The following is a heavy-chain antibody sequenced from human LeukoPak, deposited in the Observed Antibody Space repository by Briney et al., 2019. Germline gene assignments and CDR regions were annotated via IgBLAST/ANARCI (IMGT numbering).Heavy chain of an antibody. D-gene: IGHD1-26*01. CDR1: GFTFSSYA. CDR3: AKGSGSYHSRPYYFDY. V-gene: IGHV3-23*01. Sequence: LAGGSLRLSCAASGFTFSSYAMSWARQPPGKGLGWVSAISGSGGSTYYADSVKGRFTISRDNSKNTLYLQMNSLRAEDTAVYYCAKGSGSYHSRPYYFDYWGQGTLVTVSS. J-gene: IGHJ4*02. CDR2: ISGSGGST.